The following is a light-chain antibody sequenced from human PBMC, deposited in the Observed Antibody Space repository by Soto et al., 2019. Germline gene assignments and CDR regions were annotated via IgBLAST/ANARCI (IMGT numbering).Light chain of an antibody. V-gene: IGKV3-20*01. CDR2: GAS. CDR1: QSVSSSY. J-gene: IGKJ5*01. CDR3: QQYGSSPIT. Sequence: IVMTLSQGTLSLSPVERSTLYFMASQSVSSSYLAWYQQKPGQAPRLLIHGASSRATGIPDRISGSGSGTDFTLTISRLEPEDFAVYYCQQYGSSPITCGQGTRLEIK.